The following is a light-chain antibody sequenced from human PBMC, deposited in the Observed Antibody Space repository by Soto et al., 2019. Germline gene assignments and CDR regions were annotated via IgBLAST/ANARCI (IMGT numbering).Light chain of an antibody. Sequence: EIVLTQSPGTLSLSPGERATLSCRASQSVSSSYLAWYQQKPGQAPRLLIYGASSRATGIPDRFSGSGSGTEFTLTISRLEPEDFAVYYCQQCGGSPPWTVGQGTEVEIK. CDR2: GAS. J-gene: IGKJ1*01. V-gene: IGKV3-20*01. CDR1: QSVSSSY. CDR3: QQCGGSPPWT.